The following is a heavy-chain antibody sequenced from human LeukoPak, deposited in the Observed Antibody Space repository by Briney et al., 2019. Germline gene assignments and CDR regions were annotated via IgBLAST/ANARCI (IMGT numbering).Heavy chain of an antibody. D-gene: IGHD1-26*01. CDR2: TYSSGST. CDR1: DFTVSSNS. J-gene: IGHJ4*02. V-gene: IGHV3-53*01. CDR3: ATESYGGA. Sequence: GGSLRLSCAASDFTVSSNSMSWVRQAPGKGLEWVSVTYSSGSTHYADSVKGRFTISRDSSKNTLYLQMNSLRAEDTAVYYCATESYGGAWGQGTLVTASS.